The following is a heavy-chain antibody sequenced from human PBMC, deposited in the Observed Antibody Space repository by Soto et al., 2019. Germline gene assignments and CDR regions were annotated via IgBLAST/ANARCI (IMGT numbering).Heavy chain of an antibody. Sequence: SETPSLTRAVYGGSFRGYYWGWVRPPPGEGVGGIGEINHSGSTNYNPSLKSRVTISVDTSKNQFSLKLSSVKAADTAVYYCERGYGRIFLVVIMGNRNWFDPCGQGSLVPVSA. J-gene: IGHJ5*02. D-gene: IGHD3-3*01. CDR2: INHSGST. CDR3: ERGYGRIFLVVIMGNRNWFDP. V-gene: IGHV4-34*01. CDR1: GGSFRGYY.